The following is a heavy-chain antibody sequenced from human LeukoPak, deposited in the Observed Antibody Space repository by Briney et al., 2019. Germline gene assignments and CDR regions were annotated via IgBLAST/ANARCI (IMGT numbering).Heavy chain of an antibody. Sequence: SGTLSLTCAVSGGSISSSNWWSWIRQPPGKGLEWIGEIYHSGSTNYNPSLKSRVTISVDKSKTQFSLKLSSVTAADTAVYYCARHSPVGIFYFDYWGQGTLVTVSS. J-gene: IGHJ4*02. CDR2: IYHSGST. CDR1: GGSISSSNW. CDR3: ARHSPVGIFYFDY. V-gene: IGHV4-4*02. D-gene: IGHD1-26*01.